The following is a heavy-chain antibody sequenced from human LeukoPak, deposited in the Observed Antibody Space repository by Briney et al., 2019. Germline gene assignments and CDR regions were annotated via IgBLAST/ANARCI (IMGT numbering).Heavy chain of an antibody. D-gene: IGHD3-22*01. CDR1: GSTFTGYY. V-gene: IGHV1-2*02. J-gene: IGHJ4*02. CDR3: TRDQWNYDTSGYYSTFDY. CDR2: INPNSGDT. Sequence: GASVKVSCKASGSTFTGYYMHWVRQAPGQGLEWMGWINPNSGDTNYAQKFQGRVTMTRDTSINTAYMELSRLRSDDTAVYYCTRDQWNYDTSGYYSTFDYWGQGTLVTVSS.